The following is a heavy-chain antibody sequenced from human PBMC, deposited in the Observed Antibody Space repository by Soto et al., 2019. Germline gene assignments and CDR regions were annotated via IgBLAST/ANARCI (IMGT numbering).Heavy chain of an antibody. D-gene: IGHD3-3*01. CDR3: TTGPGGYYDFWSGYTHDY. Sequence: GGSLRLSCAASGFTFSNAWMNWVRQAPGKGLEWVGRIKSKTDGGTTDYAEPVKGRFTISRDDSKNTLYLQMNSLKTEDTAVYYCTTGPGGYYDFWSGYTHDYWGQGTLVTVSS. J-gene: IGHJ4*02. CDR1: GFTFSNAW. CDR2: IKSKTDGGTT. V-gene: IGHV3-15*07.